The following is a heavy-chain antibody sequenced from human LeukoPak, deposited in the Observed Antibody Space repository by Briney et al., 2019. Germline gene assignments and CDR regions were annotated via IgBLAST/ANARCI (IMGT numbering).Heavy chain of an antibody. Sequence: ASVKVSCKASGYTFSGYYIHWVRQAPGQGLEWMGWINPNSGGTNYAQKFQGRVTMTRDTSISTAYMELSGLRSDDAAVYYCARFWSAYSTPFDYWGQGTLVTVS. J-gene: IGHJ4*02. CDR2: INPNSGGT. D-gene: IGHD3-3*01. CDR1: GYTFSGYY. CDR3: ARFWSAYSTPFDY. V-gene: IGHV1-2*02.